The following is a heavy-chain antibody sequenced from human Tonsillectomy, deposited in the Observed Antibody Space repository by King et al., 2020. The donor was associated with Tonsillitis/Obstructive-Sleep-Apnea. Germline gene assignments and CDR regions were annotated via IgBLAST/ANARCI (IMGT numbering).Heavy chain of an antibody. CDR2: INPYNGNT. CDR1: GYIFTTYG. V-gene: IGHV1-18*01. J-gene: IGHJ3*02. CDR3: ARVHFKAARPYDAFDI. Sequence: QLVQSGPEVKKPGASVKVSCKASGYIFTTYGFTWVRQAPGQGLEWMGWINPYNGNTNSAQKLQGRVTMTTDTSTSTAYMELRSLRSDDTAVYYCARVHFKAARPYDAFDIWGQGTMVTVSS. D-gene: IGHD6-6*01.